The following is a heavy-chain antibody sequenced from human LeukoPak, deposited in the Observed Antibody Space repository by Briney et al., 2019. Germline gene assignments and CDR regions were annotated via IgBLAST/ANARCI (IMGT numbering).Heavy chain of an antibody. CDR1: GGTFSNYG. CDR2: IIPIFDTA. CDR3: ARVPRRGDRFDP. J-gene: IGHJ5*02. D-gene: IGHD3-10*01. V-gene: IGHV1-69*05. Sequence: GASVMVSCKASGGTFSNYGISWVRQAPGQGLEWMGGIIPIFDTADYAQKFQGRVTLTRDMSTSTDYMELSSLRSEDTAVYYCARVPRRGDRFDPWGQGTLVTVSS.